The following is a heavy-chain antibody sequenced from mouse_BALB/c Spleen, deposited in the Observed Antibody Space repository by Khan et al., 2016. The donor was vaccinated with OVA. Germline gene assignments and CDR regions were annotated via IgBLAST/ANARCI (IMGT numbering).Heavy chain of an antibody. J-gene: IGHJ2*01. CDR2: IYWDDEK. V-gene: IGHV8-12*01. CDR3: VRRIYYDGSAYFDF. CDR1: GFSLSTSGMG. Sequence: QVTLKESGPGILQPSQTLSLTCSFSGFSLSTSGMGLSWLRQPSGKGLEWLAHIYWDDEKRYDQFLKRRLTISKDTSRNQAFLKITSVDTADTATYICVRRIYYDGSAYFDFWGQGTTLTVSS. D-gene: IGHD1-1*01.